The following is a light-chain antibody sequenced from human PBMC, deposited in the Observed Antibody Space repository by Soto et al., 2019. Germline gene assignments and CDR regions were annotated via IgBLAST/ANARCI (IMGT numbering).Light chain of an antibody. CDR3: GTWDSSLSAWV. CDR2: DNN. CDR1: SSNIGNNY. Sequence: QSVLTQPPSVSAAPGQTVTISCSGSSSNIGNNYVSWYQHLPGTAPKLLIYDNNKRPSGIPDRFSGSKSGTSATLAITGPQTGDEADYYCGTWDSSLSAWVFGGGTKVTVL. V-gene: IGLV1-51*01. J-gene: IGLJ3*02.